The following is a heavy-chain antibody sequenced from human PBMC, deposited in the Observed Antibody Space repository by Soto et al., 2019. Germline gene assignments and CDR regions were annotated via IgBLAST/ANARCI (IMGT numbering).Heavy chain of an antibody. CDR1: GGSISSGGYY. V-gene: IGHV4-31*03. CDR2: IYYSGST. Sequence: SETLSLTCTVSGGSISSGGYYWSWIRQHPGKGLEWIGYIYYSGSTYYNPSLKSRVTISVDTSKNQFSLKLSSVTAADTAVYYCARTYYYDSSGNNWFDPWGQGTLVTVSS. J-gene: IGHJ5*02. D-gene: IGHD3-22*01. CDR3: ARTYYYDSSGNNWFDP.